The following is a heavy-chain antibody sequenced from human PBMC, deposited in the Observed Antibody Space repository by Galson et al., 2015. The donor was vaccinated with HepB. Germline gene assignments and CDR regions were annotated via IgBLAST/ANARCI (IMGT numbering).Heavy chain of an antibody. V-gene: IGHV1-69*13. J-gene: IGHJ6*04. CDR2: IIPIFGTP. Sequence: SVKVSCKASGDTFNNYAFNWVRQAPGQGLEWMGRIIPIFGTPNYAQKFQGRVTITADESTSTAYMELSSLTSEDTAVYYCARDSAIFGVVARGTVWGKGTTVTVSS. CDR1: GDTFNNYA. D-gene: IGHD3-3*01. CDR3: ARDSAIFGVVARGTV.